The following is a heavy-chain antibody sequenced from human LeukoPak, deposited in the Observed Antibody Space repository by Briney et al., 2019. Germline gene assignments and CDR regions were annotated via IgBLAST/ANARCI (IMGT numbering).Heavy chain of an antibody. V-gene: IGHV3-23*01. D-gene: IGHD4-17*01. CDR3: ARGSRYTDYEAYFGY. CDR1: GFTLSSNA. Sequence: GGSLRLSCAASGFTLSSNAMGWVRQAPGKGLEWVSAVSGSDDSTHYADSVKGRFTISRDNSENTLYLQMNSLRAEDTAVYYCARGSRYTDYEAYFGYWGQGTLVTVSS. J-gene: IGHJ4*02. CDR2: VSGSDDST.